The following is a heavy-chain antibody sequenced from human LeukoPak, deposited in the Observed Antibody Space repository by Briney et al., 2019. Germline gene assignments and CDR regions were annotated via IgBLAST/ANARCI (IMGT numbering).Heavy chain of an antibody. CDR3: ARPLYSSGWDAFDI. J-gene: IGHJ3*02. CDR1: SGSISSYY. D-gene: IGHD6-19*01. Sequence: SETLSLTCTVSSGSISSYYWSWIRQSPGKGLEWIGYIYYTGTTNYNPSLKSRVTISVDTSKNQFSLKLRSVTAADTAVYYCARPLYSSGWDAFDIWGQGTMVTVSS. CDR2: IYYTGTT. V-gene: IGHV4-59*08.